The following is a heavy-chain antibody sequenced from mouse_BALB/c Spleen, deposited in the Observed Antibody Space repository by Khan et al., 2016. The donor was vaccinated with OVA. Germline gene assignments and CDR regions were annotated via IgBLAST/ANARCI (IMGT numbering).Heavy chain of an antibody. CDR3: ARKNGSDFDY. CDR2: INPHIGET. J-gene: IGHJ2*01. D-gene: IGHD1-1*01. CDR1: GYSFNGYF. V-gene: IGHV1-20*02. Sequence: EVELVESGPELVKPGASVKISCKASGYSFNGYFMNWVMQSHGKSLEWIGRINPHIGETLYNQKFKGKATLTVDESSRTAHMELRSLASEDSAVYYCARKNGSDFDYWGQGTTLTVSS.